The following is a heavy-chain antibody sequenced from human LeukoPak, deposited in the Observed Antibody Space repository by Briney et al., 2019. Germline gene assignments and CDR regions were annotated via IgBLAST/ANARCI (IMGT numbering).Heavy chain of an antibody. CDR2: ISAYTGDA. CDR3: ARTPTGHYGSSGYFPYYFDY. CDR1: GGTFISYA. D-gene: IGHD3-22*01. V-gene: IGHV1-18*01. J-gene: IGHJ4*02. Sequence: ASVKVSCKASGGTFISYAISWVRQAPGQGLEWMGWISAYTGDANYPQNLQGRVIMTTDTSTSTAYMELRSLRSDDTAVYYCARTPTGHYGSSGYFPYYFDYWGQGTLVTASS.